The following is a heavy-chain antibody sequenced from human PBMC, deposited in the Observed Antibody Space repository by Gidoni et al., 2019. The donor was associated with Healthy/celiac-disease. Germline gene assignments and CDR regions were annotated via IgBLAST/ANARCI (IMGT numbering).Heavy chain of an antibody. D-gene: IGHD2-2*01. CDR3: ARDTTSGGVDY. CDR1: GFTFSSYS. V-gene: IGHV3-21*01. J-gene: IGHJ4*02. Sequence: EVQLVESGGGLVKPGGSLRLSCAASGFTFSSYSMNWVRQAPGKGLEWVSSISSSSSYIYYADSVKGRFTISRDNAKNSLYLQRNSLRAEDTAVYYCARDTTSGGVDYWGQGTLVTVSS. CDR2: ISSSSSYI.